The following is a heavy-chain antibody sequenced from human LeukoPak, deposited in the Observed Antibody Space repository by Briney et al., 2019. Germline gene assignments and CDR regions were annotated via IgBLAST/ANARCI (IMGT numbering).Heavy chain of an antibody. J-gene: IGHJ4*02. V-gene: IGHV3-30*02. CDR3: AKTREYNHGSDY. Sequence: GGSLRLSCAASGFTFSTYGVHWVRQAPGKGLEWVAFIWYDGSNKYYADSVKGRFTISRDNSKNTLYLQMNSLRAEDTAVYHCAKTREYNHGSDYWGQGTLVTVSS. CDR1: GFTFSTYG. CDR2: IWYDGSNK. D-gene: IGHD5-18*01.